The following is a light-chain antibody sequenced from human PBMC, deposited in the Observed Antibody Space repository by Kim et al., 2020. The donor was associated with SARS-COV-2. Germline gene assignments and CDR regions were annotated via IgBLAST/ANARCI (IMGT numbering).Light chain of an antibody. CDR2: AAS. V-gene: IGKV1-39*01. J-gene: IGKJ4*01. CDR1: QSISSY. Sequence: DIQMTQSPSSLSASVGDRVTITCRASQSISSYLNWYQQKPGKAPKLLIYAASSLQSGVPSRFSGSGSGTDFTLTISSLQPEDFATYYCQQSYSTPPTFGGGTKLAI. CDR3: QQSYSTPPT.